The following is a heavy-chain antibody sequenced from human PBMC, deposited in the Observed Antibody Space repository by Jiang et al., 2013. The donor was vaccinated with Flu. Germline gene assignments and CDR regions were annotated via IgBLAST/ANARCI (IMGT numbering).Heavy chain of an antibody. J-gene: IGHJ5*02. CDR2: IYHSGST. CDR3: ASALGKKGYCSSTSCYP. V-gene: IGHV4-4*02. D-gene: IGHD2-2*01. Sequence: EWIGEIYHSGSTNYNPSLKSRVTISVDKSKNQFSLKLSSVTAADTAVYYCASALGKKGYCSSTSCYPWGQGTLVTVSS.